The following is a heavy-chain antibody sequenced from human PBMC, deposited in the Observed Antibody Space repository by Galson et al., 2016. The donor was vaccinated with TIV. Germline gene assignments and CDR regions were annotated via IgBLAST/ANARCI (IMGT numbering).Heavy chain of an antibody. CDR3: ARDTEQYSSFTDTFDV. CDR1: GFTFSSYS. Sequence: SLRLSCAASGFTFSSYSMNWVRQAPGKGLEWVSSITSSSSYLYYADSVKGRFTISRDNAKNSLFLQMTTLRADDTAVYYWARDTEQYSSFTDTFDVWGQGTMVTVSS. V-gene: IGHV3-21*06. D-gene: IGHD6-6*01. CDR2: ITSSSSYL. J-gene: IGHJ3*01.